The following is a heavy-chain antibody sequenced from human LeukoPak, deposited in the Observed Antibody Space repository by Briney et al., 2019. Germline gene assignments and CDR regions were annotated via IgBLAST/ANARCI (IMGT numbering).Heavy chain of an antibody. CDR3: ARSPDDYGLGVDFDY. D-gene: IGHD4-17*01. J-gene: IGHJ4*02. CDR2: ISYDGSNK. V-gene: IGHV3-30-3*01. Sequence: PGGSLRLSCAASGFTFSSYAMHWVRQAPGKGLEWVAVISYDGSNKYYADSVKGRFTISRDNAKNSLYLQMNSLRAEDTAVYYCARSPDDYGLGVDFDYWGQGTLVTVSS. CDR1: GFTFSSYA.